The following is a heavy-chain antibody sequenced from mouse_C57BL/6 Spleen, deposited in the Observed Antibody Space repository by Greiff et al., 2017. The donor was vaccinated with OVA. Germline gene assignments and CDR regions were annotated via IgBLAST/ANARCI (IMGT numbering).Heavy chain of an antibody. CDR1: GYTFTSYW. Sequence: VQLQQSGAELVKPGASVKLSCKASGYTFTSYWMQWVKQRPGQGLEWIGEIDPSDSYTNYNQKFKGKATLTVDTSSSTAYMQLSSLTSEDSAVYYCARGGTPYYYAMDYWGQGTSVTVSS. J-gene: IGHJ4*01. D-gene: IGHD3-3*01. CDR3: ARGGTPYYYAMDY. V-gene: IGHV1-50*01. CDR2: IDPSDSYT.